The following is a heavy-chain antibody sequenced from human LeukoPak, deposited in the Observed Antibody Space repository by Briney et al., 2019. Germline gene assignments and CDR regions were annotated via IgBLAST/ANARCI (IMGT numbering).Heavy chain of an antibody. J-gene: IGHJ4*02. Sequence: ASVTVSCKASGYTFTSYGISWVRQAPGQGLEWMGWISAYNGNTNYAQKLQGRVTMTTDTSTSTAYMELRSLRSDDTAVYYCARTAYDYVWGSIDYWGQGTLVTVSS. CDR1: GYTFTSYG. CDR2: ISAYNGNT. D-gene: IGHD3-16*01. V-gene: IGHV1-18*01. CDR3: ARTAYDYVWGSIDY.